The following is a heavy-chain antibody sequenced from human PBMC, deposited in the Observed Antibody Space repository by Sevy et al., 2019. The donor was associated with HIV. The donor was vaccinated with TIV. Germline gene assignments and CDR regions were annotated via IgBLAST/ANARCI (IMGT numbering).Heavy chain of an antibody. J-gene: IGHJ6*02. Sequence: ASVKVSCKASGYAFTGYYIHWVRQAPGQGLEWMGRINPISGGTDDSQKFQGRVTMTRDTSISTAYMDVNRLTSDDTAVYYCARAPTDFWTGGMHVWGQGTVVTVSS. CDR3: ARAPTDFWTGGMHV. D-gene: IGHD3-3*01. CDR1: GYAFTGYY. V-gene: IGHV1-2*06. CDR2: INPISGGT.